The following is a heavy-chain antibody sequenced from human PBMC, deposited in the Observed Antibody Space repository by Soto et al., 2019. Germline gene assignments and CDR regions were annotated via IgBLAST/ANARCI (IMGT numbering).Heavy chain of an antibody. CDR3: ARDFSGTVRLYYDILTGYYEALWFDP. CDR2: ISAYNGNT. V-gene: IGHV1-18*01. J-gene: IGHJ5*02. D-gene: IGHD3-9*01. Sequence: ASVKVSCKASGYTFTSYGISWVRQAPGQGLEWMGWISAYNGNTNYAQKLQGRVTMTTDTSTSTAYMELRSLRSDDTAVYYCARDFSGTVRLYYDILTGYYEALWFDPWGQGTPVTVSS. CDR1: GYTFTSYG.